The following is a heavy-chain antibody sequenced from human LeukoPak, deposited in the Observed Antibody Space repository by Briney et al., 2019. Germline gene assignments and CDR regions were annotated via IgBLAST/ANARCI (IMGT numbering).Heavy chain of an antibody. Sequence: PSETLSLTCTVSGGSISSNYWCWIRQPPGKGLEYIGYVSYRGSTNYNPSLKSRVTVSADTSKNQFSLKLSSVTAADRAVYYCARWYSSGWAFDYWGQGTLVTVSS. CDR2: VSYRGST. CDR3: ARWYSSGWAFDY. J-gene: IGHJ4*02. D-gene: IGHD6-19*01. V-gene: IGHV4-59*08. CDR1: GGSISSNY.